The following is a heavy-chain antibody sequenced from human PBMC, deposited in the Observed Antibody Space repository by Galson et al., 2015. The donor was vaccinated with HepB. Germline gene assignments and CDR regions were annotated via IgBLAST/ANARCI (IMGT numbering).Heavy chain of an antibody. J-gene: IGHJ4*02. CDR1: GYTFTSYA. D-gene: IGHD6-13*01. CDR2: INAGNGNT. CDR3: ARWGTGAAAGTGFDY. Sequence: SVKVSCKASGYTFTSYAMHWVRQAPGQRLEWMGWINAGNGNTKYSQKFQGRVTITRDTSASTAYMELSSLRSEDTAVYYCARWGTGAAAGTGFDYWGQGTLVTVSS. V-gene: IGHV1-3*01.